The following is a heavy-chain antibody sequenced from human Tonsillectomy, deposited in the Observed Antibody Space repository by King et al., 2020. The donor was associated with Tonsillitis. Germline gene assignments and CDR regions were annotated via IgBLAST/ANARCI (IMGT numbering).Heavy chain of an antibody. D-gene: IGHD3-3*01. CDR3: AKDSVPSVITIFGTDFDY. CDR2: IRGSGGST. Sequence: VQLVESGGGLVQPGGSLRLSCAASGFTFSGYAMSWVRQAPGTGLEWVSSIRGSGGSTYYTDSVKGRFTISRDNSKNTLYLQMNSLRAEDTAIYYCAKDSVPSVITIFGTDFDYWGQGTLVTVSS. V-gene: IGHV3-23*04. CDR1: GFTFSGYA. J-gene: IGHJ4*02.